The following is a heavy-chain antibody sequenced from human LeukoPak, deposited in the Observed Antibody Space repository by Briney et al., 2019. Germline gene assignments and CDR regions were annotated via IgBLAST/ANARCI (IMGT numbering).Heavy chain of an antibody. D-gene: IGHD3-10*01. V-gene: IGHV1-8*01. J-gene: IGHJ6*02. CDR3: ARAQYYGSGREIYSGYDSWYYYYYNGMDV. CDR1: GYTFTSYD. CDR2: MNPNRGNT. Sequence: ASVKVSCKASGYTFTSYDINWVRQATGQGLEWMGWMNPNRGNTGYAQKLQGRATMTRNTSISTAYMELSSLRSEDTAVYYCARAQYYGSGREIYSGYDSWYYYYYNGMDVWGQGTTVTVSS.